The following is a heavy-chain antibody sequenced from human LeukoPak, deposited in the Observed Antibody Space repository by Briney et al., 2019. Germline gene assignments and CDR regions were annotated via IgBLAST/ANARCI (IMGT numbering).Heavy chain of an antibody. CDR3: TREVSQQLGY. CDR2: VSSSSSTI. J-gene: IGHJ4*02. V-gene: IGHV3-48*03. D-gene: IGHD6-13*01. CDR1: GFTFSNYE. Sequence: GGSLRLSCVGSGFTFSNYEMNWVRQAPGKGLEWVSFVSSSSSTIYYADSVKGRFTISRDNAKNSPYLQMNSLRAEDTAVYYCTREVSQQLGYWGQGTLVTVSS.